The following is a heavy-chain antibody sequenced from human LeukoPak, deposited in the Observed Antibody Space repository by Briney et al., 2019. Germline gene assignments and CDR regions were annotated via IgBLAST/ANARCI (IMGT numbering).Heavy chain of an antibody. D-gene: IGHD6-6*01. J-gene: IGHJ4*02. CDR1: GFTFGTYG. Sequence: GGSLRPSCAASGFTFGTYGMNWVRQAPGKGLERVSAINDDAKNTFYADSVKGRFTISRDNSKNTLYLQMSSLTVEDTAIYYCAKRVPYGSSAVYFDSWGQGTLVTVSS. CDR3: AKRVPYGSSAVYFDS. CDR2: INDDAKNT. V-gene: IGHV3-23*01.